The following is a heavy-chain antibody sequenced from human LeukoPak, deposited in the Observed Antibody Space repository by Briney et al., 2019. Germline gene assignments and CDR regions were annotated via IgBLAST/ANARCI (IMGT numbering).Heavy chain of an antibody. CDR2: ISSSGSTI. Sequence: PGGSLRLSCAASGFTFSDYYMSWIRQAPGKGLEWVSYISSSGSTIYYADSVKGRFTISRDNAKNSLYLQMNSLRAEDTAVYYCATLRESMVRGEVDVWGKGTTVTVSS. CDR1: GFTFSDYY. J-gene: IGHJ6*04. CDR3: ATLRESMVRGEVDV. D-gene: IGHD3-10*01. V-gene: IGHV3-11*04.